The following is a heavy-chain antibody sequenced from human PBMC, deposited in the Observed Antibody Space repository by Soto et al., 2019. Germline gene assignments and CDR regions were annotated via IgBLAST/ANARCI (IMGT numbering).Heavy chain of an antibody. Sequence: SETLSLTCTLSGASITYGGYSWSWIRQPPGKDLEWLGYISHLESTFYNPSFQSRLALSIDRSKNQFSLKLASMTAADTAVYYCARGGGYDPFDYWGQGTLVTVSS. J-gene: IGHJ4*02. CDR3: ARGGGYDPFDY. CDR1: GASITYGGYS. V-gene: IGHV4-30-2*01. D-gene: IGHD5-12*01. CDR2: ISHLEST.